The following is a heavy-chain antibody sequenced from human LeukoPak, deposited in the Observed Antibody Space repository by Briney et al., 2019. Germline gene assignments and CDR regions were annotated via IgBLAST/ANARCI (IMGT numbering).Heavy chain of an antibody. D-gene: IGHD4-17*01. CDR1: GGSFSGYS. CDR3: GRENTTVTTFHYNYYGMDV. CDR2: INHSGSP. V-gene: IGHV4-34*01. J-gene: IGHJ6*02. Sequence: PSETLSLTCAVYGGSFSGYSWNWIRQPPGKGLEWIGEINHSGSPTYNPSLKSRVTMSVDTSKNQFSLKLTSVTAADTAVYYCGRENTTVTTFHYNYYGMDVWGQGTTVTVSS.